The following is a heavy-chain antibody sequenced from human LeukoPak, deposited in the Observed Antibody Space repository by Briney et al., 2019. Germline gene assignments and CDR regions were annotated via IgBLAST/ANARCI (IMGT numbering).Heavy chain of an antibody. CDR3: ATAAVQLERYFDY. CDR2: IYTSGST. J-gene: IGHJ4*02. CDR1: GGSISSESYY. Sequence: SQTLSLTCTVSGGSISSESYYWTWIRQPAGEGLEWIGRIYTSGSTNYNPSLKSRVTISVDTSKNQFSLKLSSVTAADTAVYYCATAAVQLERYFDYWGQGTLVTVSS. D-gene: IGHD1-1*01. V-gene: IGHV4-61*02.